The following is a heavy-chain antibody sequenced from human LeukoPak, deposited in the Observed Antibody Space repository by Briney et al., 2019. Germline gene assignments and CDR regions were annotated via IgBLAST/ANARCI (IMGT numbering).Heavy chain of an antibody. CDR3: ARGGTRITIVGVVINDFDY. V-gene: IGHV4-30-4*08. Sequence: SQTLSLTCTVSGLSISSGDYYWSWLRQPPGKGLEWIGYIYHSGNTYYNPALKIRLTISVDTPRNQFSLKLRSVTAADTAVYYCARGGTRITIVGVVINDFDYWGQGTLVTVSS. J-gene: IGHJ4*02. D-gene: IGHD3-3*01. CDR2: IYHSGNT. CDR1: GLSISSGDYY.